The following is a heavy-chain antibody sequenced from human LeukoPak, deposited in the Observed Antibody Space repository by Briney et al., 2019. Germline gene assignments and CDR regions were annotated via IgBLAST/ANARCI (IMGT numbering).Heavy chain of an antibody. J-gene: IGHJ5*02. CDR2: INPSGGST. CDR3: ARGRVLGYCSSTSCLGDWFDP. V-gene: IGHV1-46*01. Sequence: ASVKVSCKASGYTFTSYYMHWVRQAPGQGLEWMGIINPSGGSTSYAQKFQGRVTITADESTSTAYMELSSLRSEDTAVYYCARGRVLGYCSSTSCLGDWFDPWGQGTLVTVSS. D-gene: IGHD2-2*01. CDR1: GYTFTSYY.